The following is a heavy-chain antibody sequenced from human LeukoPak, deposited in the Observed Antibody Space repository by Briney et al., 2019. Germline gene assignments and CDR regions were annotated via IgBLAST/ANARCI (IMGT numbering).Heavy chain of an antibody. D-gene: IGHD6-13*01. Sequence: GGSLRLSCAASGFTFSSYWMSWVRQAPGKGLEWVANIKQDGSEKYYVDSVKGRFTISRDNAKNSLYLQMNSLRAEDTAVYYCARAAAGRGVFNWFDPWGQGTLVTVSS. CDR3: ARAAAGRGVFNWFDP. CDR2: IKQDGSEK. V-gene: IGHV3-7*01. J-gene: IGHJ5*02. CDR1: GFTFSSYW.